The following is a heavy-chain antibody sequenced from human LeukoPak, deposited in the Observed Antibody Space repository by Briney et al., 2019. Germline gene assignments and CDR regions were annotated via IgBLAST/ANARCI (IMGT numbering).Heavy chain of an antibody. J-gene: IGHJ2*01. CDR1: GASVSSGSYS. CDR3: ARDSITITVVTRIWYFDL. V-gene: IGHV4-61*01. Sequence: SETLSLTCTVSGASVSSGSYSWNWIRQPPGKGLEWIGYMFYRGSTNYNPSLKSRVTISVDSSKNQFSLNLSSVTAADTAVYYCARDSITITVVTRIWYFDLWGRGTLVTVSS. CDR2: MFYRGST. D-gene: IGHD4-23*01.